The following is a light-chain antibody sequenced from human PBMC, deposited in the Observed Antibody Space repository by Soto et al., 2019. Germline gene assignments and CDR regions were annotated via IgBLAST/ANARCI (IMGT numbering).Light chain of an antibody. CDR1: QSIRSS. V-gene: IGKV3-15*01. CDR3: QQYNYWPPRT. CDR2: GAS. Sequence: EIVMTQSPATLSVSPGERATLSCRASQSIRSSVAWYQQKSGQAPRLLIYGASTRSTGIPARFSGSGSGTEFTLTISSLQSEDFAVYYCQQYNYWPPRTFGQGTKVELK. J-gene: IGKJ1*01.